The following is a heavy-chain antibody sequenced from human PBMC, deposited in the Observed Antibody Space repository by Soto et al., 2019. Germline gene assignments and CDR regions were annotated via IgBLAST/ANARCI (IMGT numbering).Heavy chain of an antibody. D-gene: IGHD4-17*01. V-gene: IGHV3-23*01. CDR3: ARPVTTFYYYGMDV. Sequence: GGSLRLSCAASGFTFSSYAMSWVRQAPGKGLEWVSAISGSGSSTYYADSVKGRFTISRDNSKNTLYLQMNSLRAEDTAVYYCARPVTTFYYYGMDVWGQGTTVTVS. J-gene: IGHJ6*02. CDR1: GFTFSSYA. CDR2: ISGSGSST.